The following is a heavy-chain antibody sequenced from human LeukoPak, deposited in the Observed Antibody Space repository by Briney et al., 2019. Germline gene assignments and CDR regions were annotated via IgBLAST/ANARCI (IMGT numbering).Heavy chain of an antibody. V-gene: IGHV3-30*03. CDR3: ARDLSIAVFDY. CDR2: ISSDTTDK. D-gene: IGHD6-19*01. J-gene: IGHJ4*02. CDR1: GFTFSSYG. Sequence: PGRSLRLSCAASGFTFSSYGMHWVRQAPGKGLEWVAVISSDTTDKYYADSAKGRFTISRDNSKNTVYLQMNSLRAEDTAVYFCARDLSIAVFDYWGQGTLVTVSS.